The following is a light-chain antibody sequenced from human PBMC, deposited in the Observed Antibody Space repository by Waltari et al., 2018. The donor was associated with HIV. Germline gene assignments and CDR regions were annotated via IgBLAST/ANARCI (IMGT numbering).Light chain of an antibody. J-gene: IGKJ4*01. Sequence: EIVLTQSPATLSLSPGERATISCRPSETLEIFLGLFQQKPGQPPRLLVYNGSKRATGIPSRFTGSGSGTDFPLTITSLEPEDFAFYFCQQRRAFPPTFGGGTKVEIK. CDR1: ETLEIF. CDR2: NGS. V-gene: IGKV3-11*01. CDR3: QQRRAFPPT.